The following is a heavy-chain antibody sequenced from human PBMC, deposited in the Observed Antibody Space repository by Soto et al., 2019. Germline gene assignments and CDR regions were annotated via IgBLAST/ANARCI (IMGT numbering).Heavy chain of an antibody. V-gene: IGHV1-8*01. D-gene: IGHD3-10*01. CDR3: ARGQPMALYYYGAGIYSYAARDSSMVV. Sequence: ASVKVSCKASGYTFTRYDINRVRQATGQGLEWMGWMNPNSGNTGYVQKFQGRVTMTRNTSISTAYMELSSLRSEDTAVYYCARGQPMALYYYGAGIYSYAARDSSMVVWG. J-gene: IGHJ6*03. CDR2: MNPNSGNT. CDR1: GYTFTRYD.